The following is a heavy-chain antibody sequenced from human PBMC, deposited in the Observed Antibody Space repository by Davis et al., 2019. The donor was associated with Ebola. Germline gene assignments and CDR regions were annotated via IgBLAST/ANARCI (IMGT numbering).Heavy chain of an antibody. CDR2: ISWNSASQ. CDR3: VKDKYTTGWLNCFEH. CDR1: GFTFDDYA. J-gene: IGHJ4*02. V-gene: IGHV3-9*01. Sequence: PGGSLRLSCAAAGFTFDDYAMHWVRQAPGKGLEWVSGISWNSASQGYADYVRGRFSISRENANNVLYLEMNNLRREDTALYFCVKDKYTTGWLNCFEHWGQGTLVTVSS. D-gene: IGHD1-1*01.